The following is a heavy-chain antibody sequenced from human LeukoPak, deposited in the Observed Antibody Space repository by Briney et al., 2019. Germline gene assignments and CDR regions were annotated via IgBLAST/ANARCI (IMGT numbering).Heavy chain of an antibody. V-gene: IGHV4-39*07. J-gene: IGHJ4*02. CDR2: IYYSGTT. Sequence: SETLSLTCTVSGGSITTYYWSWIRQPPGKGLEWIGSIYYSGTTYYNPSLKSRVTISVDTSKNQFSLKLSSVTAADTAVYYCAREGGSEVPFDYWGQGTLVTVSS. CDR1: GGSITTYY. D-gene: IGHD2-15*01. CDR3: AREGGSEVPFDY.